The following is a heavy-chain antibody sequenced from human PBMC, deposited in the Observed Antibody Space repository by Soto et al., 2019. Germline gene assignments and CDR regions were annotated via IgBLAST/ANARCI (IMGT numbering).Heavy chain of an antibody. D-gene: IGHD1-1*01. CDR1: GYSISSGYY. CDR3: ASTGLEHYYYYYGMDV. CDR2: IYHSGST. V-gene: IGHV4-38-2*01. Sequence: SETLSLTCAVSGYSISSGYYWDWIRQPPGKGLEWIGSIYHSGSTYYNPSLKSRVTISVDTSKNQFSLKLSSVTAADTAVYYCASTGLEHYYYYYGMDVWGQGTTVTVSS. J-gene: IGHJ6*02.